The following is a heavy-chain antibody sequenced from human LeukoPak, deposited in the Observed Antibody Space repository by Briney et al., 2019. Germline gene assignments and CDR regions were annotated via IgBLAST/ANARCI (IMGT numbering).Heavy chain of an antibody. Sequence: SETLSLTCAVSGGSISSGGYSWSWIRQPPGKGLEWIGYIYHSGSTYYNPSLKSRVTISVDRSKNQFSLKLSSVTAADTAVYYCARDTTGNSFGYFDLWGRGTLVTVSS. D-gene: IGHD4-23*01. CDR3: ARDTTGNSFGYFDL. CDR1: GGSISSGGYS. J-gene: IGHJ2*01. CDR2: IYHSGST. V-gene: IGHV4-30-2*01.